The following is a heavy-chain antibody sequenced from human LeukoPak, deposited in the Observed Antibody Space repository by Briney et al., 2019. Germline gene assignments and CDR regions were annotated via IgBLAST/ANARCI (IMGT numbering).Heavy chain of an antibody. J-gene: IGHJ6*02. CDR3: AKGRPSCTTSNCYGTDV. V-gene: IGHV3-23*01. CDR1: GFTFTNYA. Sequence: TGGSLGLSCSISGFTFTNYAMTWVRQAPGKGLEWVSAISGSGVSTYYADSVKGRFTISRDNSKSTVSLQMNSLRADDTAIYYCAKGRPSCTTSNCYGTDVWGQGTTVTVSS. CDR2: ISGSGVST. D-gene: IGHD2-8*01.